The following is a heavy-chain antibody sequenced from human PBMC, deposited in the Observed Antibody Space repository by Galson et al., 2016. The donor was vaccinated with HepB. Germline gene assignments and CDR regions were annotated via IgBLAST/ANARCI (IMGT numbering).Heavy chain of an antibody. CDR2: FXXXDXXX. CDR3: AKDLHYEIARSSSDFWRGLARRQSAGDPDMDV. Sequence: SLRLSCAASGFSVYVMSWVRQAPGKGLEXXXTFXXXDXXXFYXXXVKXXXTXXRDSXKKTLFLQRNSLRVDDTARYFCAKDLHYEIARSSSDFWRGLARRQSAGDPDMDVWGQGTTVIVSS. CDR1: GFSVYV. V-gene: IGHV3-23*01. D-gene: IGHD3-3*01. J-gene: IGHJ6*02.